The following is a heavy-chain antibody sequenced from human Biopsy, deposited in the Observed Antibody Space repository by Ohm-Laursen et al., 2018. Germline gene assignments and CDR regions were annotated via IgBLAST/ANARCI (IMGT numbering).Heavy chain of an antibody. D-gene: IGHD2-15*01. CDR2: ILHNRGT. V-gene: IGHV4-38-2*02. CDR1: GYIIDSNYY. J-gene: IGHJ4*02. Sequence: SQTLSLTCTVSGYIIDSNYYWGWIRQPPGKGLEWIGSILHNRGTFYNPSLQSRITISVDTSKNQFSLKLISVTATDTAVYYCARDYSWDYWGQGILVTVSS. CDR3: ARDYSWDY.